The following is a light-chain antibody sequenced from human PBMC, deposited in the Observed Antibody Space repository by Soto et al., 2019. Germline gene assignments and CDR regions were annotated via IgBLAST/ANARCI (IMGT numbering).Light chain of an antibody. CDR2: GAS. CDR1: QSVSSGY. V-gene: IGKV3-20*01. J-gene: IGKJ5*01. Sequence: VLTQSPGTLSLTPGERATLSCRASQSVSSGYLAWYQQKPGQAPRLLIYGASTRATGIPDRFSGSGSGTDFTLTISRLEPEAFAVYYCQQYGSSPPITFGQGTRLEIK. CDR3: QQYGSSPPIT.